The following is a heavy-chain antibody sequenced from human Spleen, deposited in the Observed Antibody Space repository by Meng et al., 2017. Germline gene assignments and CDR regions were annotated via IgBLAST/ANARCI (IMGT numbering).Heavy chain of an antibody. V-gene: IGHV2-5*01. D-gene: IGHD2-2*01. Sequence: QITLKESGPTLVNPTQTLTLTCTFSGFSLSPSGVGVGWIRQPPGKALEWLALIYWNDDKRYRPSLERRLTITKDTSKNQVLLKMANMDPVDTATYYCARTYGTTDYWGQGALVTVSS. CDR2: IYWNDDK. CDR3: ARTYGTTDY. J-gene: IGHJ4*02. CDR1: GFSLSPSGVG.